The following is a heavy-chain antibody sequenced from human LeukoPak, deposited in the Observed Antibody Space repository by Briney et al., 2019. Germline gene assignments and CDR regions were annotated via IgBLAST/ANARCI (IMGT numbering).Heavy chain of an antibody. CDR3: ARGPESSDIVVVVAATMFDY. Sequence: SETLSLTCAVYGGSFSGYYWSWIRQPPGKGLEWIGEINHSGSTNYNPSLKSRVTISVDMSKNQFSLKLSSVTAADTAVYYCARGPESSDIVVVVAATMFDYWGQGTLVTVSS. CDR1: GGSFSGYY. J-gene: IGHJ4*02. V-gene: IGHV4-34*01. CDR2: INHSGST. D-gene: IGHD2-15*01.